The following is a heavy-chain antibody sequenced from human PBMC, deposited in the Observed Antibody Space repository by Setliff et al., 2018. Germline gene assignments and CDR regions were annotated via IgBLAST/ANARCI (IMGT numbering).Heavy chain of an antibody. D-gene: IGHD3-22*01. CDR3: ARGPYNIYDRSGYGFTNWFDP. J-gene: IGHJ5*02. CDR2: IYYSGST. V-gene: IGHV4-39*07. Sequence: PSETLSLTCTVSGGSISTSSYYWGWIRQLPGKGLEWIGSIYYSGSTYYNPSLKSRVTISVDTSKKQFSLKLSSVTAADTAVYYCARGPYNIYDRSGYGFTNWFDPWGQGILVTVS. CDR1: GGSISTSSYY.